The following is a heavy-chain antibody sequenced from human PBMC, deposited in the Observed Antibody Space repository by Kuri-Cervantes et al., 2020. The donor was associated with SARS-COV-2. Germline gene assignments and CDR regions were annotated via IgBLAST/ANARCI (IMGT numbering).Heavy chain of an antibody. V-gene: IGHV3-30*19. CDR1: GFTFSSYG. D-gene: IGHD3-22*01. J-gene: IGHJ4*02. CDR2: IWYDGSNK. Sequence: GESLKISCAASGFTFSSYGMHWVRQAPGKGLEWVAVIWYDGSNKYYADSVKGRFTISRDNSKNTLYLQMNGLRAEDTAVYYCARDLGYYYDSSGYYIRGVFDYWGQGPVVTVSS. CDR3: ARDLGYYYDSSGYYIRGVFDY.